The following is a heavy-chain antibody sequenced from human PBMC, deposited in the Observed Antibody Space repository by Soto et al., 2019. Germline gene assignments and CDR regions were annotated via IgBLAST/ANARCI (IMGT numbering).Heavy chain of an antibody. D-gene: IGHD1-26*01. V-gene: IGHV1-18*04. J-gene: IGHJ4*02. Sequence: QVQLVQSGAEVKKPGASVKVSCKASGYTFTSYGISWVRQAPGQGLEWMGWISSYNGDTNYAQKLQGRVTMTTDTATSTAYMELRSLRSDDTAMYYCARDLNTRSYYNYWGQGTLVTVSS. CDR3: ARDLNTRSYYNY. CDR1: GYTFTSYG. CDR2: ISSYNGDT.